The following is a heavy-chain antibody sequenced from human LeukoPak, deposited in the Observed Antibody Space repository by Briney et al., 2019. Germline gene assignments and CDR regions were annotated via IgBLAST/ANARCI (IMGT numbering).Heavy chain of an antibody. J-gene: IGHJ4*02. V-gene: IGHV3-74*01. Sequence: RSLRPSCAASGFPFSSYWMHGVRPAPGKGLAWVSRINTDGRSANYGDSVRGRFTISRDNTKNTLHLQINRLRAEDTAVYYCARGHVTAMGTDYWGQGILVTVSS. CDR2: INTDGRSA. CDR3: ARGHVTAMGTDY. CDR1: GFPFSSYW. D-gene: IGHD5-18*01.